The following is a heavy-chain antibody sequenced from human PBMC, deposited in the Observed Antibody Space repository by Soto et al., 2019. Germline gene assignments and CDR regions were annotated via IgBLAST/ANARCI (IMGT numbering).Heavy chain of an antibody. V-gene: IGHV4-30-4*01. D-gene: IGHD3-22*01. CDR3: ARVHYYYDSSGYQYYFDY. J-gene: IGHJ4*02. CDR1: GGSISSGDYY. Sequence: SETLSLTCTVSGGSISSGDYYWSWIRQPPGKGLEWIGYIYYSGSTYYNPSLKSRVTISVDTSKNQFSLKLSSVTAADTAVYYCARVHYYYDSSGYQYYFDYWGQGTLVTVSS. CDR2: IYYSGST.